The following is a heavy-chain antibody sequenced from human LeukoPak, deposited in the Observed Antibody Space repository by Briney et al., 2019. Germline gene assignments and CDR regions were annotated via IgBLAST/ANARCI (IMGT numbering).Heavy chain of an antibody. Sequence: KYGESLKISCKGSGYSFTSYWIGWVRQMPGKGLEWMGIIYPGDSDTRYSPSFQGQVTISADKSISTAYLQWSSLKASDTAMYYCARLALLHTMIVVVTHAFDIWGQGTMVTVSS. CDR1: GYSFTSYW. CDR2: IYPGDSDT. J-gene: IGHJ3*02. V-gene: IGHV5-51*01. CDR3: ARLALLHTMIVVVTHAFDI. D-gene: IGHD3-22*01.